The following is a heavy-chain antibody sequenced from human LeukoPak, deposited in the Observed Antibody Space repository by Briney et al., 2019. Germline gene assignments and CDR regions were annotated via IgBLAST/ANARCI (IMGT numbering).Heavy chain of an antibody. CDR3: AREVTDLRNYYDSSGYYRKDDY. Sequence: GGSLRLSCAASGFTFSDYYMSWIRQAPGKGLEWVSYISSSGSTIYYADSVKGRFTISRDNAKNSLYLQMNSLRAEDTAVYYCAREVTDLRNYYDSSGYYRKDDYWGQGTLVTVSS. CDR2: ISSSGSTI. D-gene: IGHD3-22*01. CDR1: GFTFSDYY. J-gene: IGHJ4*02. V-gene: IGHV3-11*01.